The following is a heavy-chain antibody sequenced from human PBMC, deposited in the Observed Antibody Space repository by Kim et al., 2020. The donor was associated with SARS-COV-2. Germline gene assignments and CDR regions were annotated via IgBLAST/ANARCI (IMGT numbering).Heavy chain of an antibody. D-gene: IGHD3-22*01. V-gene: IGHV3-30*01. J-gene: IGHJ4*02. Sequence: VKGRFTISRDNSKNTLYLQMNSLRAEDTAVYYCARASYYYDSSGYQYYFDYWGQGTLVTVSS. CDR3: ARASYYYDSSGYQYYFDY.